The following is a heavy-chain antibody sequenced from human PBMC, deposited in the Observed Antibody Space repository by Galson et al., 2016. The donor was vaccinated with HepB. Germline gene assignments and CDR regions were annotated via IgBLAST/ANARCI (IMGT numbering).Heavy chain of an antibody. CDR3: ARDWYSSPGS. V-gene: IGHV3-74*01. D-gene: IGHD6-13*01. CDR2: IDPDGGNT. Sequence: SLRLSCAASGFTFSTYWMHWVRQPPGEGLVWVSRIDPDGGNTEYADSVKGRFTISRDNAKNTLYLQMNSLRVEDTAVYYCARDWYSSPGSWGQGTLVTVSS. J-gene: IGHJ5*02. CDR1: GFTFSTYW.